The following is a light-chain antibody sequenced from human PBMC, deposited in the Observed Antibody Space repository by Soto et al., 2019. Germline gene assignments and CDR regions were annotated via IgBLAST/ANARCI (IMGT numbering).Light chain of an antibody. CDR1: SSDIGAYNF. Sequence: QSVLTQPASVSGSPGQSITISCTRTSSDIGAYNFVSWYQQHPGKAPKLMLYDVNIRPSGVSNRFSGSKSGNTASLTISGLQAEDEADYYCTSWTTSTTMIFGGGTQLTVL. CDR2: DVN. V-gene: IGLV2-14*03. J-gene: IGLJ2*01. CDR3: TSWTTSTTMI.